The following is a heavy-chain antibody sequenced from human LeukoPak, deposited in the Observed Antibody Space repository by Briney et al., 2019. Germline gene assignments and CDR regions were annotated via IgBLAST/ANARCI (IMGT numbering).Heavy chain of an antibody. CDR3: AKDQSPKRYRQTSDS. Sequence: GGSLRLSCTGAGFTFSDYWMHWVRQVPGKGLVWVSQINKDGSTSGHADSVKGRFTISRDNVNNMLFLQMNSLRVEDTAVYYCAKDQSPKRYRQTSDSWGQGTLVTVSS. CDR2: INKDGSTS. CDR1: GFTFSDYW. D-gene: IGHD5-18*01. J-gene: IGHJ4*02. V-gene: IGHV3-74*01.